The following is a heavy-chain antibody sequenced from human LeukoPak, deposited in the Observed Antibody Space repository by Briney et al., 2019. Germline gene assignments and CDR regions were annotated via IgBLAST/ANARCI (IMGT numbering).Heavy chain of an antibody. CDR2: ISGSGGST. V-gene: IGHV3-23*01. Sequence: PGGSLRLSCAASGFTFSSYAMSWVRQAPGKGLEWVSAISGSGGSTYYADSVKGRFTISRDNSKNTLYLQMNSLRAEDTAVYYCARELVYDSSGYYYDYWGQGTLVTVSS. D-gene: IGHD3-22*01. CDR3: ARELVYDSSGYYYDY. CDR1: GFTFSSYA. J-gene: IGHJ4*02.